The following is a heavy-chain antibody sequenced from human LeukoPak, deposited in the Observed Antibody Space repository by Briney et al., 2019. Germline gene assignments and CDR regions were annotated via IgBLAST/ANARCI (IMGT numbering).Heavy chain of an antibody. Sequence: PSETLSLTCTVSGGSISSLTYYWGWIRQPPGKGLEWIGSIYYTGNTYYNPSLKSRATISVDTSKNQFSLKLSSVTAADTAVYYCAREGTNAPFDYWGQGTLVTVSS. V-gene: IGHV4-39*07. CDR1: GGSISSLTYY. D-gene: IGHD1-1*01. CDR3: AREGTNAPFDY. CDR2: IYYTGNT. J-gene: IGHJ4*02.